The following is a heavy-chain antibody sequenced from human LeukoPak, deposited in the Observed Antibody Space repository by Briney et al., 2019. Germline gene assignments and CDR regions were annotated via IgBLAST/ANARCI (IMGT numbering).Heavy chain of an antibody. CDR1: GGSISSYY. D-gene: IGHD3-10*01. CDR2: IYYSGST. CDR3: ARTTTVRGTYYMDV. V-gene: IGHV4-59*01. Sequence: PSETLSLTCTVSGGSISSYYWSWIRQPPGKGLEWLGYIYYSGSTNYNPSLKSRVTISVDTSKNRFSLKLRSVTAADTAVYYCARTTTVRGTYYMDVWGKGTTVTVSS. J-gene: IGHJ6*03.